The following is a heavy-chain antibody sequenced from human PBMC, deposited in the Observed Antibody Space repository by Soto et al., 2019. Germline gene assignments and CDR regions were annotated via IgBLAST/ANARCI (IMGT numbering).Heavy chain of an antibody. J-gene: IGHJ4*02. V-gene: IGHV3-33*01. D-gene: IGHD2-21*01. CDR3: ARGLHSLFDY. CDR2: IWYDGNNK. CDR1: GFTFSTYG. Sequence: QVQLVESGGGVVQPGGSLRLYCAASGFTFSTYGMHWLRQAPGKGLEWVAVIWYDGNNKYYADSVKGRFTISRDNSNNTLYVQITSLRAEDTAVYYCARGLHSLFDYWGQGTLVTVSS.